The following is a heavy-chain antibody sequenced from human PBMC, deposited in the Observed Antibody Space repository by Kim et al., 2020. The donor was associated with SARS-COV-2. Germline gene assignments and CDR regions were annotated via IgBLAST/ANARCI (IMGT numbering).Heavy chain of an antibody. CDR3: AKDALRYFDWSYEFYFDY. Sequence: GGSLRLSCAASGFTFSSYGMHWVRQAPGKGLEWVAVIWYDGSNKYYADSAKGRFTISRDNSKNTLYLQMNSLRAEDTAVYYCAKDALRYFDWSYEFYFDYWGQGTLVTVSS. CDR1: GFTFSSYG. CDR2: IWYDGSNK. D-gene: IGHD3-9*01. J-gene: IGHJ4*02. V-gene: IGHV3-33*06.